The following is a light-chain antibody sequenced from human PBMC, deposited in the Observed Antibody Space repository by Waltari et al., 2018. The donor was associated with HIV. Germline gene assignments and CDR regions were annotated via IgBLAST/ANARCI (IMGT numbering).Light chain of an antibody. CDR1: ENIGIY. CDR3: QQRSNWPPYT. V-gene: IGKV3-11*01. CDR2: DAS. J-gene: IGKJ2*01. Sequence: EIVLTQSPATLSLSPGERATLSCRGDENIGIYLAWYQQRPGQAPRLVISDASKRAYGSPGRFSGSGSGTDFTLTISGLEPEDSAVYYCQQRSNWPPYTCGQGTSLEIK.